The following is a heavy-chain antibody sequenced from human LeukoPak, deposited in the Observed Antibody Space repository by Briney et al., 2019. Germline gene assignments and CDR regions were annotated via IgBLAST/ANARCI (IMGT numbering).Heavy chain of an antibody. CDR2: IYSTGTN. CDR1: GDSIINYY. Sequence: PSETLSLTCSVPGDSIINYYWSWIRQPAGKGLEWLGRIYSTGTNDYNPSVKRRLTMSMDISKRQISLKLTSVTAADTAVYYCTREAMQQFPPYYYYYMDVWGKGTAVTVSS. D-gene: IGHD6-13*01. CDR3: TREAMQQFPPYYYYYMDV. V-gene: IGHV4-4*07. J-gene: IGHJ6*03.